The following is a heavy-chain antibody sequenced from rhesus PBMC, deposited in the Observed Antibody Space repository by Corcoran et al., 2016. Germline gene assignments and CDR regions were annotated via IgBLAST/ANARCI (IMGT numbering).Heavy chain of an antibody. D-gene: IGHD6-43*01. V-gene: IGHV4S12*01. CDR1: GGTISSGYYY. CDR2: IYSNSEST. J-gene: IGHJ4*01. CDR3: ARRYPRMYSSSPEGNYFDY. Sequence: QVQLQESGPGVVKPSETLSLTCAVSGGTISSGYYYWRWIRQPPGKGLEWIGGIYSNSESTNYNPSLKSRVTISKDTSKNQFSLKLSSVTATDTAVYYCARRYPRMYSSSPEGNYFDYWGQGVLVTVSS.